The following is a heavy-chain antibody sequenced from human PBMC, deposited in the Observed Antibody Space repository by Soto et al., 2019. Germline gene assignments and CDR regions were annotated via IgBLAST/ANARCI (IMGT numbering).Heavy chain of an antibody. V-gene: IGHV3-30*09. J-gene: IGHJ4*02. CDR3: ARYCNGGACYSASLDY. CDR2: ISYDGSTE. D-gene: IGHD2-15*01. CDR1: PFTFRSYS. Sequence: QEQMVQSGGGVVQPGRSLRLSCAASPFTFRSYSMHWVRQAPGKGLEWVTSISYDGSTESHADSVKGRFAVSRDNSKNTLYLQMNSLRPEDTAVYYCARYCNGGACYSASLDYWGQGTQVTVSS.